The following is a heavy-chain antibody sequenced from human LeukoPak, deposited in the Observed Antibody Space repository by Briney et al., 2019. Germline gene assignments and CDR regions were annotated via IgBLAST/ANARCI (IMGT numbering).Heavy chain of an antibody. J-gene: IGHJ4*02. Sequence: GGSLRLSCAASGFTFSSYGMSWVRQAPGKGLEWVSAISGSGGSTYYADSVKGRFTIPRDNSKNTLYLQMNSLRAEDTAVYYCARASSGWYYFDYWGQGTLVTVSS. CDR2: ISGSGGST. V-gene: IGHV3-23*01. CDR3: ARASSGWYYFDY. D-gene: IGHD6-19*01. CDR1: GFTFSSYG.